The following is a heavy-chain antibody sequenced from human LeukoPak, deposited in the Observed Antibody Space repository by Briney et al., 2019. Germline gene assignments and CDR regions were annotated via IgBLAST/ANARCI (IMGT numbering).Heavy chain of an antibody. Sequence: ASVKVSCKTSAYTFTSYGVSWVRQAPGQGPEWMGWISTYNGNTNYAQNFQGRVTMTTDTSTSTAYMEARSLKSDDSAVYYCARDLTIAAAGTYGYWGQGTLVAVSS. D-gene: IGHD6-13*01. V-gene: IGHV1-18*01. CDR3: ARDLTIAAAGTYGY. CDR2: ISTYNGNT. CDR1: AYTFTSYG. J-gene: IGHJ4*02.